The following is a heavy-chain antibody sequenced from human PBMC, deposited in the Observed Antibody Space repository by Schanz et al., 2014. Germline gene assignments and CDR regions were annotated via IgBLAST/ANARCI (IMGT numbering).Heavy chain of an antibody. J-gene: IGHJ3*01. V-gene: IGHV3-53*01. CDR3: ARDEGRDGYNLAFDV. Sequence: EVQLVESGGGLIQPGGSLRLSCAVSGFNVSTNYMSWARQAPGKGLEWISSLYINAGSTRYADSVKGRFFISRDSSKNTLFLQMNSLRADDTAIYFCARDEGRDGYNLAFDVWGQGTLVTVSS. D-gene: IGHD2-21*01. CDR1: GFNVSTNY. CDR2: LYINAGST.